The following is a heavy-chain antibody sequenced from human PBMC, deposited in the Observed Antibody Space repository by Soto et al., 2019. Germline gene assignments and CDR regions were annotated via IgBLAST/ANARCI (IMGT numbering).Heavy chain of an antibody. J-gene: IGHJ6*02. Sequence: QVQLVQSGAEVKKPGASVKVSCKASGYTFTSYGLSWVRQAPGQGLEWMGWINGYTGNTNYAPKFRGRVTMTTDPYTNTAYLDLWTLISDDTAVYYCARSWVTGKGGIDVWGQGTTVTVSS. D-gene: IGHD3-16*01. CDR1: GYTFTSYG. V-gene: IGHV1-18*01. CDR2: INGYTGNT. CDR3: ARSWVTGKGGIDV.